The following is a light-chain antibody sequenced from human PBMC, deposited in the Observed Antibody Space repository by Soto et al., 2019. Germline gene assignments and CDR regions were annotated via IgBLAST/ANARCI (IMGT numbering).Light chain of an antibody. CDR3: QQYGSSGGIT. CDR1: QTVINNQ. V-gene: IGKV3-20*01. CDR2: AAA. J-gene: IGKJ5*01. Sequence: DIVLTQSPGTLSFSPGERATLSCRARQTVINNQLAWYQQTPGQAPRLLIYAAASRATGIPDRCSGSGAGTAFTLTITRLGPEDSAMYYCQQYGSSGGITFGHGTRLEIK.